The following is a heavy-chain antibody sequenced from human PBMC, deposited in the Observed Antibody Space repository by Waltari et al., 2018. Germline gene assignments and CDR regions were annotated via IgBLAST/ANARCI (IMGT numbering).Heavy chain of an antibody. D-gene: IGHD2-15*01. Sequence: QLQLQESGPGLVKPSGTLTLNCAVSGDSLTFTHWWSWVRQSPQKGLEWIGQVHGSGKTNYNPSFASRVTIALDTSNNHFSLKVTSATAADTAVYFCVRDRGRGLYLDTWGPGTLVTVS. V-gene: IGHV4-4*02. CDR3: VRDRGRGLYLDT. J-gene: IGHJ5*02. CDR2: VHGSGKT. CDR1: GDSLTFTHW.